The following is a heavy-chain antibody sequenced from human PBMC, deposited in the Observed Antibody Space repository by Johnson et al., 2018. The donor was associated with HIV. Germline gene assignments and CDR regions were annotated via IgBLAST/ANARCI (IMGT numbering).Heavy chain of an antibody. CDR3: AGRDLLRAFDI. D-gene: IGHD2-15*01. V-gene: IGHV3-11*04. CDR2: ISSDGSTI. CDR1: GFSFGDYY. J-gene: IGHJ3*02. Sequence: QVQLVESGGGVVQPGRSLRLSCAASGFSFGDYYMSWIRQAPGKGLEWISYISSDGSTIDYADSVKGRFTISRDNANNSLYLQMNSLRAEDTAVYYCAGRDLLRAFDIWGQGTMVTVSS.